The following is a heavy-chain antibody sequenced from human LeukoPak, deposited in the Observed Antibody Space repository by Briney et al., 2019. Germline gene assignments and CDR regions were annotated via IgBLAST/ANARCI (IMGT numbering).Heavy chain of an antibody. V-gene: IGHV6-1*01. CDR1: GDSVSSNSAT. CDR3: AKDKGGGYGNDGFDI. J-gene: IGHJ3*02. Sequence: SQTLSLTCAISGDSVSSNSATWNWIRQSPSRGLEWLGRTFYTSKWYNDYAVSVKSRITINPGTSKNQFSLQLNSVTPEDTAVYYCAKDKGGGYGNDGFDIWGRGTMVTVSS. CDR2: TFYTSKWYN. D-gene: IGHD3-16*01.